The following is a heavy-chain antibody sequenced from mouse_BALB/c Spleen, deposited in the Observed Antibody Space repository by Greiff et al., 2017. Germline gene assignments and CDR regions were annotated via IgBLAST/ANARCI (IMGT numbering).Heavy chain of an antibody. CDR1: GYTFTDYV. CDR2: IYPGSGST. V-gene: IGHV1-77*01. CDR3: ARFYGNYQGTYAMDY. J-gene: IGHJ4*01. Sequence: QVTLKESGPELVKPGASVKMSCKASGYTFTDYVISWVKQRTGQGLEWIGEIYPGSGSTYYNEKFKGKATLTADKSSNTAYMQLSSLTSEDSAVYFCARFYGNYQGTYAMDYWGQGTSVTVSS. D-gene: IGHD2-1*01.